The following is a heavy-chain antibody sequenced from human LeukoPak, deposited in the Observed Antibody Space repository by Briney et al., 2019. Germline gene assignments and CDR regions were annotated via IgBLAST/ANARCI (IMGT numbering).Heavy chain of an antibody. D-gene: IGHD2-15*01. CDR3: AREPVGGYCSGDSCYSRGNDY. J-gene: IGHJ4*02. V-gene: IGHV4-59*12. CDR2: IYYSGST. Sequence: PSETLSLTCTVSGGSISSYYWSWIRQPPGKGLEWIGYIYYSGSTNYNPSLKSRVTISVDTSKNQFSLKLSSVTAADTAVYYCAREPVGGYCSGDSCYSRGNDYWGQGTLVIVSS. CDR1: GGSISSYY.